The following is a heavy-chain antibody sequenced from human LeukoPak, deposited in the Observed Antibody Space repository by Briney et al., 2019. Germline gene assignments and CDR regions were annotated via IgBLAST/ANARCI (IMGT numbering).Heavy chain of an antibody. J-gene: IGHJ5*02. Sequence: GGSLRLSCAASGFIFSSYAMHWVRQAPGKGLEWVAVISYDGSDKYYADSVKGRFTISRDNSKNTLYLQMNSLRAEDTAVYFCAKDDYYDSSGDPNWFDPWGQGTLVTVSS. CDR2: ISYDGSDK. CDR1: GFIFSSYA. D-gene: IGHD3-22*01. CDR3: AKDDYYDSSGDPNWFDP. V-gene: IGHV3-30*04.